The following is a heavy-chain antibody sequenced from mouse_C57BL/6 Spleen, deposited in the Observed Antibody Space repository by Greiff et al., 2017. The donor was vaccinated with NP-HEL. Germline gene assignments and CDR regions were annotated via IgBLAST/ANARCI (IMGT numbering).Heavy chain of an antibody. CDR1: GYTFTSYW. D-gene: IGHD3-2*02. J-gene: IGHJ2*01. Sequence: VQLQQSGAELVMPGASVKLSCKASGYTFTSYWMHWVKQRPGQGLEWIGEIDPSDSYTNYNQKFKGKSTLTVDKSSSTAYMQLSSLTSEDSAVYYCARFPLDSSGYYFDYWGQGTTLTVSS. CDR2: IDPSDSYT. V-gene: IGHV1-69*01. CDR3: ARFPLDSSGYYFDY.